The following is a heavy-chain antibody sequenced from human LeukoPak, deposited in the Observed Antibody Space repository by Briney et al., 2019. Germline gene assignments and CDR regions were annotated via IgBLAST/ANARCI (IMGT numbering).Heavy chain of an antibody. D-gene: IGHD3-10*01. CDR1: GYTFTGYY. CDR3: ARGRFSMVRGIIIPGGLAYFDY. Sequence: ASVKVSCKASGYTFTGYYMHWVRQASGQGLEWVGWVNPNSGNTGYAQKFQGRVTMTRDTSITTAYMELTSLTSEDTAVYYCARGRFSMVRGIIIPGGLAYFDYWGQGTLVTVSS. V-gene: IGHV1-8*02. CDR2: VNPNSGNT. J-gene: IGHJ4*02.